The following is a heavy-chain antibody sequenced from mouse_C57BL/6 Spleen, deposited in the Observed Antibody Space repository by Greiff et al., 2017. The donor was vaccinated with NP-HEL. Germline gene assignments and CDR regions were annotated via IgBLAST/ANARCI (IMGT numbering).Heavy chain of an antibody. J-gene: IGHJ1*03. Sequence: EVQLQQSGPVLVKPGASVKMSCKASGYTFTDYYMNWVKQSHGKSLEWIGVINPYNGGTSYNQKFKGKATLTVDKSSSTAYMELNSLTSEDSAVYYCARDWDNDWYFDVWGTGTTVTVSS. V-gene: IGHV1-19*01. D-gene: IGHD4-1*01. CDR3: ARDWDNDWYFDV. CDR1: GYTFTDYY. CDR2: INPYNGGT.